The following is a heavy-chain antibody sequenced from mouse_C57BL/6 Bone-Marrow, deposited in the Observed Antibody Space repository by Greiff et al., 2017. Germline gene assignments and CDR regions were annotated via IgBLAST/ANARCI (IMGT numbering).Heavy chain of an antibody. D-gene: IGHD2-5*01. Sequence: QVQLQQSGPELVKPGASVKISCKASGYSFTSYYIHWVKQRPGQGLEWIGWIYPGSGNTKYNEKFKGKATLTADTSSSTAYMQLSSLTSEDSAVXYCARSCYYSNPFAYWGQGTLVTVSA. CDR2: IYPGSGNT. CDR3: ARSCYYSNPFAY. V-gene: IGHV1-66*01. CDR1: GYSFTSYY. J-gene: IGHJ3*01.